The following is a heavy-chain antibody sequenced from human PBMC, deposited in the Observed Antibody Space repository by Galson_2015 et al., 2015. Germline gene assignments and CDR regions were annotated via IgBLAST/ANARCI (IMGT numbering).Heavy chain of an antibody. D-gene: IGHD6-6*01. J-gene: IGHJ4*02. CDR2: ISYDGSNK. Sequence: SLRLSCAASGFTFSSYGMHWVRQAPGKGLEWVAVISYDGSNKYYADSVKGRFTISRDNSKNTLYLQMNSLRAEDTAVYYCAKDRSRAARLIFDYWGQGTPVTVSS. CDR1: GFTFSSYG. CDR3: AKDRSRAARLIFDY. V-gene: IGHV3-30*18.